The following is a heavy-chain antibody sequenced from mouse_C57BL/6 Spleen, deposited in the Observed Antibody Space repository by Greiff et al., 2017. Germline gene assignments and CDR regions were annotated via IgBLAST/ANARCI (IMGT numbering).Heavy chain of an antibody. CDR1: GFSLTSYG. J-gene: IGHJ4*01. CDR2: IWGDGST. Sequence: VKVVESGPGLVAPSQSLSITCTVSGFSLTSYGVSWVRQPPGKGLEWLGVIWGDGSTNYHSARITRLSISKDNSKSQVFLKLNSLQTDDTATDYCAKQAAQATSMDYWGQGTSVTVSS. V-gene: IGHV2-3*01. CDR3: AKQAAQATSMDY. D-gene: IGHD3-2*02.